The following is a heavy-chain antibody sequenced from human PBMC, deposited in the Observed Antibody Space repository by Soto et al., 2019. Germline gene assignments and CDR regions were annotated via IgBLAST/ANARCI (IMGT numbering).Heavy chain of an antibody. V-gene: IGHV3-23*01. CDR1: GFTFSSYA. Sequence: GGSLRLSCAASGFTFSSYAMSWVRQAPGKGLEWVSAISGSGGSTYYADSVKGRFTISRDNSKNTLYLQMNSLRAEDTAVYYCAKAPMVRGVIHSYHYYGMDVWGQGTTVTVSS. J-gene: IGHJ6*02. D-gene: IGHD3-10*01. CDR2: ISGSGGST. CDR3: AKAPMVRGVIHSYHYYGMDV.